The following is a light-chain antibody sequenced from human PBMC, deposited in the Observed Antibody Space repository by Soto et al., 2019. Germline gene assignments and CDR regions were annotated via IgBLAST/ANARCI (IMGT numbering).Light chain of an antibody. CDR2: GAS. CDR3: HQYGRSTQA. CDR1: QVIRNNF. V-gene: IGKV3-20*01. J-gene: IGKJ1*01. Sequence: EIVLTQSPGTLSLSPGDRATLSCGASQVIRNNFLAWYQQKPGQAPSLLIYGASRRATGTPDRFSGSGSGTDFNLTISRLEPEDFAVYYCHQYGRSTQAFGQGSKVEIK.